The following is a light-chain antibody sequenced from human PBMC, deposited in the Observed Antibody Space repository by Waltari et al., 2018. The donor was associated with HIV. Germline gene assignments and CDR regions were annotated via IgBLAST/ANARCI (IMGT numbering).Light chain of an antibody. J-gene: IGLJ2*01. V-gene: IGLV2-8*01. Sequence: QSALTQSPSASGSPGQAVTISCTGTSSDIGSYDYVSWYQQHPGKAPKLIIYDVYKRHSGVPERFSGSKSGNTASLTVSGLQTEDEATYYCSSYAGSKNRVVFGGGTFLTVL. CDR3: SSYAGSKNRVV. CDR1: SSDIGSYDY. CDR2: DVY.